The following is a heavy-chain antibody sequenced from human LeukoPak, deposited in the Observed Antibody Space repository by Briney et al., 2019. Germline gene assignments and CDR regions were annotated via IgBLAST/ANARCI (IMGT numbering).Heavy chain of an antibody. CDR3: ARATLTAAGTADYFDY. CDR1: GGTFSSYA. Sequence: SVKVSCKASGGTFSSYAISWVRQAPGQGLEWVGGIIPIFGTANYAQKFQGRVTITADESTSTAYMELSSLRSEDTAVYYCARATLTAAGTADYFDYWGQGTLVTVSS. CDR2: IIPIFGTA. D-gene: IGHD6-13*01. J-gene: IGHJ4*02. V-gene: IGHV1-69*13.